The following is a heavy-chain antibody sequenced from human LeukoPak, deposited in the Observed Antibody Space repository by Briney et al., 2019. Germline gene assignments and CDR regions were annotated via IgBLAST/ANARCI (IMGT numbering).Heavy chain of an antibody. CDR3: ARQTGSGLFSLP. D-gene: IGHD3-10*01. V-gene: IGHV4-34*01. CDR2: INHSGST. J-gene: IGHJ4*02. CDR1: GGSFSGYY. Sequence: PSETLSLTCAVYGGSFSGYYWSWIRQPPGKGLEWIGEINHSGSTYYNASLKSRVTISVDTSKNQFSLKLSSVTAADTAVYYCARQTGSGLFSLPGGQGTLVTVSS.